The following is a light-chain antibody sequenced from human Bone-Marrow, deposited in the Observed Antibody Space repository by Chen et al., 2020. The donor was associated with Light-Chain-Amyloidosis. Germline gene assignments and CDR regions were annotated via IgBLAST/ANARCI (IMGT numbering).Light chain of an antibody. J-gene: IGKJ4*01. CDR1: QTISSNY. CDR2: GSF. CDR3: QQYGTSPLT. Sequence: EILLTQSPGTLSLSPGEGANLSCRASQTISSNYLTWYQQKFGQPPRLLMYGSFSRATGIPDRFTDSGSGTDFTLTINRLEPEEFAMYYWQQYGTSPLTFGGGTKVEIK. V-gene: IGKV3-20*01.